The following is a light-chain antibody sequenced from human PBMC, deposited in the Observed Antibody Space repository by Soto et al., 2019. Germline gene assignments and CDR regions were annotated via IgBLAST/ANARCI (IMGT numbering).Light chain of an antibody. CDR2: EVT. V-gene: IGLV2-8*01. J-gene: IGLJ2*01. Sequence: QSALTQPPSASGSPGQSVTISCTGTSSDVGGYNYVSWYQQHPGKAPKLVIYEVTKRPSGVPDRFSGSKSGNTASLTVSGLQTDDEADYYCSSYAGTNTQYFRIFGGGTKLTVL. CDR1: SSDVGGYNY. CDR3: SSYAGTNTQYFRI.